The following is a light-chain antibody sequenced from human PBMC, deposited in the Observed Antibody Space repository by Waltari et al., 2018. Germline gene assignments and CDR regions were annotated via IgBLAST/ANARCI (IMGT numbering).Light chain of an antibody. V-gene: IGKV1-39*01. Sequence: DIQMTQSPSSLSASVGDRVTITCRASQTIASSLNWYQQKPGQAPKVLIYGASILQIGVPARFSGSGAGTEFTLTISSLQPEDFATYYCQQSYTSPTFGQGTKVEIK. CDR2: GAS. CDR3: QQSYTSPT. J-gene: IGKJ1*01. CDR1: QTIASS.